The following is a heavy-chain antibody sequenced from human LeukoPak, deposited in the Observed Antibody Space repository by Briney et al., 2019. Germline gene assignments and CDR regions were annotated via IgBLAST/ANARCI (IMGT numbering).Heavy chain of an antibody. CDR2: MNPNSGNT. D-gene: IGHD5-12*01. Sequence: ASVKVSCKASGYTFTSYDINWVRQATGQGLEWMGWMNPNSGNTGYAQKFQGRVTMTRNTSISTAYMELSSLRSEDTAVYYCASAPRGGYDLETHCWGQGPLVTVSS. V-gene: IGHV1-8*01. CDR1: GYTFTSYD. J-gene: IGHJ4*02. CDR3: ASAPRGGYDLETHC.